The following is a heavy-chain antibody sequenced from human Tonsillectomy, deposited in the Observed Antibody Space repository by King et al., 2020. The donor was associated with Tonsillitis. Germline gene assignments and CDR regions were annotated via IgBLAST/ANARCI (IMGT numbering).Heavy chain of an antibody. D-gene: IGHD1-26*01. V-gene: IGHV4-59*01. J-gene: IGHJ4*02. CDR3: AREGLLRGHYYFDS. CDR2: IYYSGGT. Sequence: LPLQESGPGLVRPSETVSLTCTVSGGSISPYYWSWIRQPPGKGLEWIGYIYYSGGTDYNPSLKSRVTISVDTSKNQFSLNLRSVTAADTAVYYCAREGLLRGHYYFDSWGQGTLVTVSS. CDR1: GGSISPYY.